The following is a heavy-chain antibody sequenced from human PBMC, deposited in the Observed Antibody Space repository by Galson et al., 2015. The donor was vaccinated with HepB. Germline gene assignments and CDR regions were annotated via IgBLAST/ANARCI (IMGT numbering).Heavy chain of an antibody. Sequence: SLRLSCAASGFTFSSYAMSWVRQAPGEGLEWVSAISGSGGSTYYADSVKGRFTISRDNSKNTLYLQMNSLRAEDTAVYYCAKRAGESFRISKYSSGWTHWGPFDYWGQGTLVTVSS. CDR3: AKRAGESFRISKYSSGWTHWGPFDY. CDR1: GFTFSSYA. J-gene: IGHJ4*02. CDR2: ISGSGGST. D-gene: IGHD6-19*01. V-gene: IGHV3-23*01.